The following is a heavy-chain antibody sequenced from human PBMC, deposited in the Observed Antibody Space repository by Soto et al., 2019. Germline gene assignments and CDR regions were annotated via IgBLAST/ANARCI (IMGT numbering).Heavy chain of an antibody. V-gene: IGHV3-23*01. CDR3: EKPLSRSPAGSFDP. CDR2: ISGSGGST. Sequence: GGSLRLSCAASGFTFSSYAMSWVRQAPGKGLEWVSAISGSGGSTYYADSVKVRFTISRDKSKNTLYLQMNSLRAEDTAVYYCEKPLSRSPAGSFDPWGQGTLVTVSS. J-gene: IGHJ5*02. CDR1: GFTFSSYA.